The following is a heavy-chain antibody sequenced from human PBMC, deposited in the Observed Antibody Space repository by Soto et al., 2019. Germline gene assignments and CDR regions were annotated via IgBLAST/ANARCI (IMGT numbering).Heavy chain of an antibody. CDR1: GGSFSVYY. J-gene: IGHJ6*03. CDR3: ARGEENYDILTGYKNYYMDV. Sequence: PSETLSLTCAVYGGSFSVYYWSWIRQPPGKGLEWIGEINHSGSTNYNPSLKSQVTISVDTSKNQFSLKLSSVTAADTAVYYCARGEENYDILTGYKNYYMDVWGKGTTVTVSS. V-gene: IGHV4-34*01. CDR2: INHSGST. D-gene: IGHD3-9*01.